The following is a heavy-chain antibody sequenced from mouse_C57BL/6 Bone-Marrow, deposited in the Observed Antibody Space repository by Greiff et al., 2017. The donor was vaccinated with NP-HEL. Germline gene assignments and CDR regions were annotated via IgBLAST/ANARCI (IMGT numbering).Heavy chain of an antibody. CDR1: GYSITSGYY. D-gene: IGHD4-1*01. CDR3: ARVRWDGDY. V-gene: IGHV3-6*01. J-gene: IGHJ2*01. CDR2: ISYDGSN. Sequence: ESGPGLVKPSQSLSLTCSVTGYSITSGYYWNWIRQFPGNKLEWMGYISYDGSNNYNPSLKNRISITRDTSKNQFFLKLNSVTTEDTATYYCARVRWDGDYWGQGTTLTVSS.